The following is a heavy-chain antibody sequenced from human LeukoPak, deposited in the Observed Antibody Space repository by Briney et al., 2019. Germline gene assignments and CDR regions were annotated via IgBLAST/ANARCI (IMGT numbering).Heavy chain of an antibody. D-gene: IGHD3-22*01. V-gene: IGHV3-33*06. Sequence: GGSLRLSCAASGFTFSGYGMHWVRQAPGKGLEWVAVIWYDGSNKYYADSVKGRFTISRDNSKNTLYLQMNSLRAEDTAVYYCAKELVYYYDSSGFDYWGQGTLVTVSS. CDR1: GFTFSGYG. CDR3: AKELVYYYDSSGFDY. J-gene: IGHJ4*02. CDR2: IWYDGSNK.